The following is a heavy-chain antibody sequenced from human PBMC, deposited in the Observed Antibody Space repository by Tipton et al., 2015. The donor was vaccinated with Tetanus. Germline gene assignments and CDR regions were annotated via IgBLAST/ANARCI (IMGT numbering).Heavy chain of an antibody. J-gene: IGHJ4*02. CDR3: ARVRGYCSSTTCSGIDY. D-gene: IGHD2-2*01. Sequence: SLRLSCAASGFTLSRYTLNWARQAPGKGLEWVANIKQDGGERYTISRDNARNSLYLQMNSLRAEDTAVYYCARVRGYCSSTTCSGIDYWGQGTLVTVSS. V-gene: IGHV3-7*01. CDR1: GFTLSRYT. CDR2: IKQDGGE.